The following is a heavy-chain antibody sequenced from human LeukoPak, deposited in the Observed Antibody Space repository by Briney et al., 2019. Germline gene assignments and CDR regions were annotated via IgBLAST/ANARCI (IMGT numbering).Heavy chain of an antibody. J-gene: IGHJ4*02. D-gene: IGHD6-19*01. CDR2: ISSSGSTI. CDR1: GFSFSYCY. CDR3: ARGWLVGDY. V-gene: IGHV3-11*01. Sequence: AGSLRLSCAAPGFSFSYCYMSYIRQAPGKGLEWVSYISSSGSTIYYADSVKGRFTISRDNAKNSLYLQMNSLRAEDTAVYYCARGWLVGDYWGQGTLVTVSS.